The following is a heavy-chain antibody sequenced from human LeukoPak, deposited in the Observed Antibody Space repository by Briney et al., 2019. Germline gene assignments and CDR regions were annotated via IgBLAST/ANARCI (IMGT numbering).Heavy chain of an antibody. J-gene: IGHJ4*02. CDR2: IKQDGSEK. V-gene: IGHV3-7*01. CDR1: GFTFNTYW. D-gene: IGHD2-15*01. CDR3: ARHQARYCSGGSCSVDY. Sequence: GGSLRLSCAASGFTFNTYWMGWVRQAPGKGLEWVANIKQDGSEKYYVDSVKGRFTISRDNADNSLFLQMNGLRAEDTALYYCARHQARYCSGGSCSVDYWGQGTLATVS.